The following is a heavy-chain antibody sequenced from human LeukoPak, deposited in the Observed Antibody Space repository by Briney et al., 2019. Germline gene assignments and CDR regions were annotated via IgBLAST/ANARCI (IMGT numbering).Heavy chain of an antibody. CDR2: INHSGST. D-gene: IGHD3-16*02. J-gene: IGHJ4*02. CDR1: GGSFSGYY. Sequence: SETLSLTCAVYGGSFSGYYWSWIRQPPGKGLEWIGEINHSGSTNYNPSLKSRVTISVDTSKNQFSLKLSSVTAADTAVYYCARCRGCGDYVWGSYRHRGYFDYWGQGTLVTVSS. V-gene: IGHV4-34*01. CDR3: ARCRGCGDYVWGSYRHRGYFDY.